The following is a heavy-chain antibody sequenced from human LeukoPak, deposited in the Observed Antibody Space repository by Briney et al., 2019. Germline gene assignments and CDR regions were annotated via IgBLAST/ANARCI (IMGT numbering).Heavy chain of an antibody. CDR3: ARYYYGSGTHDY. CDR2: IYYSGST. V-gene: IGHV4-61*01. Sequence: PSETLSLTCTVSGGSISSDFNYWGWIRQPPGKGLEWIGYIYYSGSTNYNPSLKSRVTISVDTSKNQFSLKLSSVTAADTAVYYCARYYYGSGTHDYWGQGTLVTVSS. D-gene: IGHD3-10*01. J-gene: IGHJ4*02. CDR1: GGSISSDFNY.